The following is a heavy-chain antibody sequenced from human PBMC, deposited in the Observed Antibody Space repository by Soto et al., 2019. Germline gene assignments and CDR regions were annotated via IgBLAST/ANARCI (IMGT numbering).Heavy chain of an antibody. V-gene: IGHV3-15*07. CDR2: IKSKADGGAT. Sequence: DVQLVESGGGLLKPGGSLRLSCAASGLTFSDAWMNWVRQAPGKGLQWVGRIKSKADGGATDYVAPMRGRFIMSKDDSINTLYLQMNSLKIEDTAVYYCTTRKGDVWGQGTTVTVS. CDR1: GLTFSDAW. CDR3: TTRKGDV. J-gene: IGHJ6*02.